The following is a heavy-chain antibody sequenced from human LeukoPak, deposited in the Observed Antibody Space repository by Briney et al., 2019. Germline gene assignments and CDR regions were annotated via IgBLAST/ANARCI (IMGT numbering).Heavy chain of an antibody. CDR3: ARVRRLELPPGNFYYYMDV. D-gene: IGHD1-7*01. Sequence: SQTLSLTCTVSGGSISSGGYYWSWIRQPPGKGLEWIGYIYHSGSTYYNPSLKSRVTISVDTSKNQFSLKLSSVTAADTAVYYCARVRRLELPPGNFYYYMDVWGKGTTVTVSS. CDR1: GGSISSGGYY. V-gene: IGHV4-30-2*01. J-gene: IGHJ6*03. CDR2: IYHSGST.